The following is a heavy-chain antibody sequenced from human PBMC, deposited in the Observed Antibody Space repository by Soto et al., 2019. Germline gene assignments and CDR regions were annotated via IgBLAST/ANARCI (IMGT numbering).Heavy chain of an antibody. CDR2: IYYSGST. Sequence: QVQLQESGPGLVKPSETLSLTCTVSGGSISSYYWSWIRQPPGKGLEWIGYIYYSGSTNYIPSLKRRVTISVHTSKNQFSLELSSGTAADTAVYYCARRYGSVFDYWGQGTLVTVSS. CDR3: ARRYGSVFDY. D-gene: IGHD6-19*01. V-gene: IGHV4-59*01. J-gene: IGHJ4*02. CDR1: GGSISSYY.